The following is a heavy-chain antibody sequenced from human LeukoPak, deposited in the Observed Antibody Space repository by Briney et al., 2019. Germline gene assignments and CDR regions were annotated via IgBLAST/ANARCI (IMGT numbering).Heavy chain of an antibody. Sequence: GGSLRLSCAASGFTFSSYGMHWVRQPPGKGLEWVAFIRYDGSNKYYADSVKGRFTISRDNSKNTLYLQMNSLRAEDTAVYYCAKPVIDYDSSGYPGAGAFDIWGQGTMVTVSS. CDR3: AKPVIDYDSSGYPGAGAFDI. J-gene: IGHJ3*02. CDR2: IRYDGSNK. D-gene: IGHD3-22*01. CDR1: GFTFSSYG. V-gene: IGHV3-30*02.